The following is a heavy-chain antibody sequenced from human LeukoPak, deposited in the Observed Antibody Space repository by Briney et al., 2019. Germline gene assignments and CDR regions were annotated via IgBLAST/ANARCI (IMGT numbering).Heavy chain of an antibody. Sequence: PSETLSLTCTVSGGSMSTYYWSWIRQPPGKGLEWIGYVYYDGNNDYNPSLKSRVTISIDTSKEQFSLKLTSVTAADTAVYYCARVKDDNNYDRAFDIWGQGTMVTVSS. V-gene: IGHV4-59*01. J-gene: IGHJ3*02. CDR3: ARVKDDNNYDRAFDI. CDR1: GGSMSTYY. D-gene: IGHD5-24*01. CDR2: VYYDGNN.